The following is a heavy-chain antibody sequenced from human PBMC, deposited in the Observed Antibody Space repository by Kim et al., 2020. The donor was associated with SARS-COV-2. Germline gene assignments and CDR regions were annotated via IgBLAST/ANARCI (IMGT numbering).Heavy chain of an antibody. V-gene: IGHV4-61*01. CDR2: IYYSGST. D-gene: IGHD3-3*01. CDR1: GGSVSSGSYY. Sequence: SETLSLTCTVSGGSVSSGSYYWSWIRQPPGKGLEWIGYIYYSGSTNYNPSLKSRVTISVDTSKNQFSLKLSSVTAADTAVYYCARGGSGYWFDPWGQGTLVTVSS. CDR3: ARGGSGYWFDP. J-gene: IGHJ5*02.